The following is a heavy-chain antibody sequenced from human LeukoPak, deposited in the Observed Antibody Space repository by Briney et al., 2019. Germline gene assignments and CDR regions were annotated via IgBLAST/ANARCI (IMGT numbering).Heavy chain of an antibody. CDR2: ISSNGGST. Sequence: GGSLRLSCAASGFTFSSYAMHWVRQAPGKGLEYVSAISSNGGSTYYVNSVKGRFTISRDNSKNTLYLQMGSLRAEDMAVYYCARGEGYCSSTSCQDFDYWGQGTLVTVSS. CDR3: ARGEGYCSSTSCQDFDY. J-gene: IGHJ4*02. D-gene: IGHD2-2*01. CDR1: GFTFSSYA. V-gene: IGHV3-64*01.